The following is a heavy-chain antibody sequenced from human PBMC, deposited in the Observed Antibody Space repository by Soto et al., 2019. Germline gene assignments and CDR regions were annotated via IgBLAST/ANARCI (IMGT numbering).Heavy chain of an antibody. D-gene: IGHD6-19*01. CDR2: INHSGST. CDR1: GGSFSGYY. V-gene: IGHV4-34*01. J-gene: IGHJ4*02. Sequence: SETLSLTCAVYGGSFSGYYWSWIRQPPGKGLEWIGEINHSGSTNYNPSLKSRVTISVDTSKNQFSLKLSSVTAADTAVYYCASRIAVAGINGFDYWGQGTLVTVSS. CDR3: ASRIAVAGINGFDY.